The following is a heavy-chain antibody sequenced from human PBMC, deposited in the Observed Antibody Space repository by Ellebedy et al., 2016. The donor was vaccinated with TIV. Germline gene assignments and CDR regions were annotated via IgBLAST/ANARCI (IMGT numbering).Heavy chain of an antibody. CDR3: AKDTVKGNGIFDPFDL. CDR2: ICNDGHEI. CDR1: GFNFGSYA. J-gene: IGHJ3*01. D-gene: IGHD2-8*01. V-gene: IGHV3-23*01. Sequence: PGGSLRLSCGASGFNFGSYAMSWVRQAPGKGLEWVPTICNDGHEIHYADSVKGRFTISRDNPKNTLYVQMNSLRAEDTAVYYCAKDTVKGNGIFDPFDLWGQGTMVIVSS.